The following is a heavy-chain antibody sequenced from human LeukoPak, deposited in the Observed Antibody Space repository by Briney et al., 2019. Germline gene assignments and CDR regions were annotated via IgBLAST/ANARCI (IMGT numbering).Heavy chain of an antibody. CDR1: VYTFTSYS. Sequence: ASVTVSCKASVYTFTSYSISWVRQAPGQGLEWMGWISAYNGNTIYAQKVKGRVTMTTDTSTSTAYMELRSLKSDDTAVYYCARASYCSDGSCYSDYWGQGTLVTVSS. CDR2: ISAYNGNT. CDR3: ARASYCSDGSCYSDY. J-gene: IGHJ4*02. V-gene: IGHV1-18*01. D-gene: IGHD2-15*01.